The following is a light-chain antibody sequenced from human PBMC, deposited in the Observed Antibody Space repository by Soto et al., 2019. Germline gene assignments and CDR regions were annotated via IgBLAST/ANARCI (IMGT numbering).Light chain of an antibody. V-gene: IGKV3-20*01. J-gene: IGKJ1*01. Sequence: EIVMTQSPATLSLSPGERATLSCRASQRFSYNYLAWYQQKPVQAPRLLIYGASTRATGIPDRFSGSGSGADFTLTISRLEPEDSAVYYCQQYGSSPTWTFGQGTKVDIK. CDR1: QRFSYNY. CDR3: QQYGSSPTWT. CDR2: GAS.